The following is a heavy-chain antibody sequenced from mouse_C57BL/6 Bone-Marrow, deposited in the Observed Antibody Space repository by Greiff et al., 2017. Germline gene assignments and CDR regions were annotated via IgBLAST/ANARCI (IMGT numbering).Heavy chain of an antibody. D-gene: IGHD4-1*01. CDR3: ARVGRFDY. CDR1: GYTFTSYW. V-gene: IGHV1-59*01. Sequence: QVQLQQPGAELVRPGTSVKLSCKASGYTFTSYWMHWVKQRPGQGLEWIGVIDPSDSYTNYNQKFKGKATLTVDTSSSTAYMQLSSLTSEDSAVYYCARVGRFDYWGQGTTLTVSS. J-gene: IGHJ2*01. CDR2: IDPSDSYT.